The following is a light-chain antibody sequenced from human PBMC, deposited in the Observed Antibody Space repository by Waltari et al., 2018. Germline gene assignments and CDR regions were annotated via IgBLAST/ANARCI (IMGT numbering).Light chain of an antibody. CDR2: SAS. CDR1: QSVSRN. V-gene: IGKV3D-15*01. CDR3: QQYNNWPPLT. Sequence: EIVMTQSPATLSVSPGERATLSCRASQSVSRNLDWYQQKPDQAPSLLIDSASDRATGIPARFSGSGSGTEFTLTISSLQSEDFAVYYCQQYNNWPPLTFGGGTKVEIK. J-gene: IGKJ4*01.